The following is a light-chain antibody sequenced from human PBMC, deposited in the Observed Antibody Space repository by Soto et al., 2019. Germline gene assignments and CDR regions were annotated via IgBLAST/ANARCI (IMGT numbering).Light chain of an antibody. CDR1: SSDVGSYNL. CDR3: SSYAGSSTLV. Sequence: QSALTQPASVSGSPGQSVTISCTGTSSDVGSYNLVSWYQQHPGKAPKVVIYEDTKRPSGVSDHLSGSKSGNTASLTISGLQADDEADYYCSSYAGSSTLVFGGGTKVTVL. J-gene: IGLJ3*02. CDR2: EDT. V-gene: IGLV2-23*01.